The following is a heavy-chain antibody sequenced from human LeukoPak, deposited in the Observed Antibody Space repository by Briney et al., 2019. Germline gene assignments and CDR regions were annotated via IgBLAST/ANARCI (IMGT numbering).Heavy chain of an antibody. J-gene: IGHJ5*02. CDR3: ARAATGGFYYDSSGYYWFDP. Sequence: ASVKVSCKASGYTFTSYGISWVRQAPGQGLEWMGWISAYNGNTNYAQKLQGRVTMTTDTSTSTAYMELRSLRSDDTAVYYCARAATGGFYYDSSGYYWFDPWSQGTLVTVSS. CDR1: GYTFTSYG. CDR2: ISAYNGNT. D-gene: IGHD3-22*01. V-gene: IGHV1-18*01.